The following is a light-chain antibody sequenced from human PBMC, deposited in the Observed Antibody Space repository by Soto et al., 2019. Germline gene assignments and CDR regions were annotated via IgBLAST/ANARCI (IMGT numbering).Light chain of an antibody. V-gene: IGKV3-11*01. CDR2: DAS. CDR3: QQRSNLLT. CDR1: QSVSSY. J-gene: IGKJ4*01. Sequence: EIVLTQSPATLSWSPGERATLSCRASQSVSSYLAWYQQKPGQAPRLLIYDASNRATGIPARFSGSGSGTDFTLTISSLEPEDFAVYYCQQRSNLLTFGGGTKVDIK.